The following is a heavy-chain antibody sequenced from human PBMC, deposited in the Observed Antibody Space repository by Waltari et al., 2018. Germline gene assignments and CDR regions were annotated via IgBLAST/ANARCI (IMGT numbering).Heavy chain of an antibody. CDR2: IYSSGST. J-gene: IGHJ3*01. CDR1: GDSISRSSYY. D-gene: IGHD3-3*01. V-gene: IGHV4-39*07. CDR3: AKRENFNFWRDAFDL. Sequence: QFQLQESGPGLVRPSETLSLACTVSGDSISRSSYYWAWIRQPPGRGLEWIGTIYSSGSTSYNSSLKSRVTISIDTSKNQFSLMLSSVTVADTAVYYCAKRENFNFWRDAFDLWGQGTMVTVSS.